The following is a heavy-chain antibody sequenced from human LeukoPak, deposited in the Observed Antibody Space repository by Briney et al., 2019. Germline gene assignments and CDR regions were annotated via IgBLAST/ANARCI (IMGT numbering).Heavy chain of an antibody. CDR2: IKEDGSEK. CDR3: ARGQSVFDF. CDR1: RFTFSSYW. J-gene: IGHJ4*02. V-gene: IGHV3-7*01. Sequence: PGGSLRLSCVVSRFTFSSYWMTWVRQAPGKGLEWVANIKEDGSEKYYVASVKGRFTISRDNAKKSLYLQMTSLTADDTAVYYCARGQSVFDFWGQGTLVTVSS.